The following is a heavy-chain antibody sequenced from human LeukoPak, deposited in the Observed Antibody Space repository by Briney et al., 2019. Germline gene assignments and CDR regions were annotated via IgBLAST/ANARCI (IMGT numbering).Heavy chain of an antibody. CDR1: GFTFSSYG. CDR3: ARAVTYYDILTGY. CDR2: ISYDGSNK. Sequence: PGRSLRLSCAASGFTFSSYGMHWVRQAPGKGLEWVAVISYDGSNKYYTDSVKGRFTIPRDNSKNTLYLQMNSLRAEDAAVYYCARAVTYYDILTGYWGQGTLVTVSS. V-gene: IGHV3-30*19. J-gene: IGHJ4*02. D-gene: IGHD3-9*01.